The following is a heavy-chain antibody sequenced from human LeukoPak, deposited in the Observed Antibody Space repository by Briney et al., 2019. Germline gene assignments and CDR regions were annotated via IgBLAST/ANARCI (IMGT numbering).Heavy chain of an antibody. V-gene: IGHV4-4*07. CDR3: ARDPGVGDYYGMDV. CDR1: GGSISSYY. J-gene: IGHJ6*02. CDR2: IYTSGST. Sequence: SETLSLTCTVSGGSISSYYWSWIRQPAGKGLEWIGRIYTSGSTNYNPSLKSRVTISVDTSKNQFSLKLSSVTAADTAVYYCARDPGVGDYYGMDVWGQGTTVTVSS. D-gene: IGHD3-10*01.